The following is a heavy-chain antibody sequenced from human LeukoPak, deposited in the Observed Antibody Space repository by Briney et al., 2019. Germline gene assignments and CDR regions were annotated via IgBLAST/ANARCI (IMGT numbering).Heavy chain of an antibody. V-gene: IGHV3-74*01. Sequence: PGGSLRLSCAAPGFTFSSSWMYWVRQAPGKGLVWVSRIDSDGSDTTYADSVKGRFTISRDNAKNTLYLQMNSLRAKDTAVYYCARAGYNWEHDYWGQGTLVTVSS. J-gene: IGHJ4*02. CDR3: ARAGYNWEHDY. CDR2: IDSDGSDT. CDR1: GFTFSSSW. D-gene: IGHD5-24*01.